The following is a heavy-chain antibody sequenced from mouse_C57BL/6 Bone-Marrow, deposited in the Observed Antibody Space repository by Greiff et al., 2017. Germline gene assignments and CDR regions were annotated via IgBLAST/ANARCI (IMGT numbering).Heavy chain of an antibody. V-gene: IGHV1-61*01. CDR3: VEDAQWAMDY. CDR2: IYPSDSET. CDR1: GYTFTSYW. J-gene: IGHJ4*01. Sequence: QVQLQQPGAELVRPGSSVKLSCKASGYTFTSYWMDWVKQRPGQGLEWIGNIYPSDSETHYNQKFKDKATLTVDKSSSTAYMQLRLLTSEDSAVYDCVEDAQWAMDYWGQGTSVTVSS.